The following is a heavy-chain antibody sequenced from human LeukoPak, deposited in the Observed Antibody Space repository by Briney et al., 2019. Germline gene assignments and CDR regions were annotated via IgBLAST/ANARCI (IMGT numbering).Heavy chain of an antibody. CDR1: GFAFSSLS. J-gene: IGHJ4*02. CDR2: ISASADNT. D-gene: IGHD6-19*01. Sequence: PGGSLRLSCVASGFAFSSLSMSWVRQAPGKGLEWVSDISASADNTHYADSVKGRFIIFRDNSKNTVFLQMNSLTVEDTAVYYCATGAASSGWLGHDHWGQGTLVTVSS. CDR3: ATGAASSGWLGHDH. V-gene: IGHV3-23*01.